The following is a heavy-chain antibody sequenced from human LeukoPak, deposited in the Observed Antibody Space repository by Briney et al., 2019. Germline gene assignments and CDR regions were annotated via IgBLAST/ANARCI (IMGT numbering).Heavy chain of an antibody. Sequence: GGSLRLSCAASGLTFSNYWMHWVRQAPGKGLVWVSWIKSDGSTTNYADSVKGRFTISRDSAKNTLYLQMNSLRAEDTAVYYCAITAAGEHWGQGTLVTVSS. V-gene: IGHV3-74*01. D-gene: IGHD6-13*01. CDR1: GLTFSNYW. J-gene: IGHJ4*02. CDR2: IKSDGSTT. CDR3: AITAAGEH.